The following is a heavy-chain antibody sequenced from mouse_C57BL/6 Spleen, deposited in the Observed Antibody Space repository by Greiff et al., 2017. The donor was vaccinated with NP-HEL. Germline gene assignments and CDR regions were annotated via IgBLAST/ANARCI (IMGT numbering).Heavy chain of an antibody. CDR1: GFTFSDYY. D-gene: IGHD2-1*01. J-gene: IGHJ2*01. CDR2: INYDGSST. CDR3: AREEYYGNYDY. Sequence: DVQLVESEGGLVQPGSSMKLSCTASGFTFSDYYMAWVRQVPEKGLEWVANINYDGSSTYYLDSLKSRFIISRDNAKNILYLQMSSLKSEDTATYYCAREEYYGNYDYWGQGTTLTVSS. V-gene: IGHV5-16*01.